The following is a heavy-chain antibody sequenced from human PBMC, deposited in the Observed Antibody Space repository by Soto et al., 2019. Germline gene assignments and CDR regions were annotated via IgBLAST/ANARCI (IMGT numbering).Heavy chain of an antibody. J-gene: IGHJ3*02. CDR3: APGYCSNGVCYDDAFDI. CDR2: ISGSGVTT. V-gene: IGHV3-23*01. CDR1: GFTFSSYA. Sequence: EVQLLESGGGLVQPGGSLRLSCAASGFTFSSYAMSWVRQAPGKGLEWVSAISGSGVTTYYADSVKGRFTISRDNSKNTQYLQMNSLRAEDTAVYFCAPGYCSNGVCYDDAFDIWGQGTMVTVSS. D-gene: IGHD2-8*01.